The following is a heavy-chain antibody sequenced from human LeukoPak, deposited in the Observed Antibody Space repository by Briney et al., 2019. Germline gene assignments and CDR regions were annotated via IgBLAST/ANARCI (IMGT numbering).Heavy chain of an antibody. Sequence: PGGSLRLSCAASGFTFSSYWMHWVRQAPGKGLVWVSRINSDGSSTSYADSVKGRFTISRDNAKNTLYLQMNSLRAEDTAVYYCASIHVSPGTPHEHYGMDVWGQGTTVTVSS. CDR3: ASIHVSPGTPHEHYGMDV. CDR2: INSDGSST. CDR1: GFTFSSYW. J-gene: IGHJ6*02. V-gene: IGHV3-74*01.